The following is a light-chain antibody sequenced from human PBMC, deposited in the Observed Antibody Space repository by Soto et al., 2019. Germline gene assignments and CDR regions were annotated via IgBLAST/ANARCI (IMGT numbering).Light chain of an antibody. V-gene: IGKV4-1*01. CDR2: WAS. Sequence: DIVMTQSPDSLAVSLGERATINCKSSQSVLYSSNNKNYLAWYQQKPGQPPKLLIYWASTRESGVPDRLSGRGSGTDFTLTLSSQQAEDVAVYYCQQYYSTPWTFGQGTKVEIK. CDR1: QSVLYSSNNKNY. J-gene: IGKJ1*01. CDR3: QQYYSTPWT.